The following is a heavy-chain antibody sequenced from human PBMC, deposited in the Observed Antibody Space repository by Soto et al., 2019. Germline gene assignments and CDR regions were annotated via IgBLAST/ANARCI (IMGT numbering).Heavy chain of an antibody. CDR3: ASILCPYYYYYYYMYS. Sequence: PGGSLRLSCAASGFTFSSYAMSWVRQAPGKGLEWVSAISGSGGSTYYADSVKGRFTISRDNSKNTLYLQMNSLRAEDTAVYYCASILCPYYYYYYYMYSWGKGTTVPVS. V-gene: IGHV3-23*01. CDR2: ISGSGGST. CDR1: GFTFSSYA. D-gene: IGHD3-16*01. J-gene: IGHJ6*03.